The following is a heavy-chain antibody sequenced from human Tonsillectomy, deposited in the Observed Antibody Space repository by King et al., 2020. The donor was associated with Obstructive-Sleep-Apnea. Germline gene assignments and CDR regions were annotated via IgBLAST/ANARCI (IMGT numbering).Heavy chain of an antibody. CDR2: ISSSSSYI. CDR3: AASEDYYDSSGYYPLDY. J-gene: IGHJ4*02. D-gene: IGHD3-22*01. V-gene: IGHV3-21*01. Sequence: VQLVESGGGLVKPGGSLRLSCAASGFTLSSYSMNWVRQAPGKGLEWVSSISSSSSYIYYADSVKGRFTISRDNAKNSLYLQMNSLRAEDTAVYYCAASEDYYDSSGYYPLDYWGQGTLVTVSS. CDR1: GFTLSSYS.